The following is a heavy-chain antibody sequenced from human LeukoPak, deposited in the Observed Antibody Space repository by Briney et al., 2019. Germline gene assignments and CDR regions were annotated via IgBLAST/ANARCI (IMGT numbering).Heavy chain of an antibody. CDR2: ISSSSSTL. Sequence: PGGSLRLSCVASGFTFSSYAMNWVRQAPGKGLEWLSYISSSSSTLYYADSVKGRFTISRDNAKNSLYLQMNSLRAEDTAVYYCAKLTGGYSYGTRTYYFDYWGQGTLVTVSS. J-gene: IGHJ4*02. CDR1: GFTFSSYA. V-gene: IGHV3-48*01. CDR3: AKLTGGYSYGTRTYYFDY. D-gene: IGHD5-18*01.